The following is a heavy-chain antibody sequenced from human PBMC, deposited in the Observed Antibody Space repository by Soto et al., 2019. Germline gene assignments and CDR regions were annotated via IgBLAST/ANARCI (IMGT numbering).Heavy chain of an antibody. CDR3: ARGTEDSSGWHGGYYFDY. Sequence: SETLSLTCAVYGGSFSGYYWSWIRQPPGKGLEWIGEINHSGSTNYNPSLKSRVTISVDTSKNQFPLKLSSVTAADTAVYYCARGTEDSSGWHGGYYFDYWCQRTPVTVSS. V-gene: IGHV4-34*01. CDR1: GGSFSGYY. CDR2: INHSGST. J-gene: IGHJ4*02. D-gene: IGHD6-19*01.